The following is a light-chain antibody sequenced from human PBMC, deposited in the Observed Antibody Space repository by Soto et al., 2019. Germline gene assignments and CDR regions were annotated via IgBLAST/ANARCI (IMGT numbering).Light chain of an antibody. Sequence: QSALTQPASVSGSPGQSITISCTGTSSDVGSYNLVSWYQQHPGKAPKLMIYEGSNRPSGVSNRFSGYKSGNTASLTISGLQAEDEADYYCCSYAGSSTYVFGTGTKVTVL. CDR2: EGS. CDR3: CSYAGSSTYV. J-gene: IGLJ1*01. CDR1: SSDVGSYNL. V-gene: IGLV2-23*01.